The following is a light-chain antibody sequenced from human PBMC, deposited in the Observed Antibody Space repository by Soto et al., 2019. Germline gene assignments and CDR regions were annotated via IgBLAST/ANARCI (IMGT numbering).Light chain of an antibody. CDR2: RNS. CDR1: SSNIGSNY. J-gene: IGLJ1*01. Sequence: QSVLTQPPSVSGTPGQRVTISCSGSSSNIGSNYVFWYQQLPGTAPKLLIYRNSQRPSGVPDRFSGSKSGTSASLAISGLRSEDEADYYCQSYDGSLSGYVFGTGTKLTVL. V-gene: IGLV1-47*01. CDR3: QSYDGSLSGYV.